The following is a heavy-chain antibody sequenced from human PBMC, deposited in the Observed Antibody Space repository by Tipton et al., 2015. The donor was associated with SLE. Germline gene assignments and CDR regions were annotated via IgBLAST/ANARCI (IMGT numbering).Heavy chain of an antibody. D-gene: IGHD6-6*01. CDR3: ARGPTYSSSSYYYYYYMDV. V-gene: IGHV4-34*01. Sequence: TLSLTCAVYGGSFSGYYWSWIRQPPGKGLEWIGEINHSGSTNYNPSLKSRVTISVDTSKNQFSLKLSSVTAADTAVYYCARGPTYSSSSYYYYYYMDVWGKGTTVTVSS. J-gene: IGHJ6*03. CDR1: GGSFSGYY. CDR2: INHSGST.